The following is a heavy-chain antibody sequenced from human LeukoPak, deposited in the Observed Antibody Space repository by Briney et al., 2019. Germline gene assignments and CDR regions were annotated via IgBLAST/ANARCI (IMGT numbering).Heavy chain of an antibody. CDR2: IYYSGST. Sequence: PSETLSLTCTVSGGSISSGDYYWSWIRQPPGKGLEWIGYIYYSGSTHYNPSLKSRVTISVDTSKNQFSLKLSSVTAADTAVYYCARELRSSSFDYWGQGTLVTVSS. CDR3: ARELRSSSFDY. CDR1: GGSISSGDYY. V-gene: IGHV4-30-4*08. J-gene: IGHJ4*02. D-gene: IGHD6-6*01.